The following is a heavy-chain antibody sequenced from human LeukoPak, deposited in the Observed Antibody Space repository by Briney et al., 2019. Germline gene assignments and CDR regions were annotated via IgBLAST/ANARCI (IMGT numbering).Heavy chain of an antibody. Sequence: GGSLRLSCAASGFTFSNYAMSWVRQAPGKGLEWVSAISGSGGSTYYADSVKGRFTISRDNSKNTLYLQMNSLRAEDTAVYYCAKDDGDFWSGSKNNRPIDYWGQGTLVTVSS. CDR3: AKDDGDFWSGSKNNRPIDY. CDR2: ISGSGGST. J-gene: IGHJ4*02. V-gene: IGHV3-23*01. CDR1: GFTFSNYA. D-gene: IGHD3-3*01.